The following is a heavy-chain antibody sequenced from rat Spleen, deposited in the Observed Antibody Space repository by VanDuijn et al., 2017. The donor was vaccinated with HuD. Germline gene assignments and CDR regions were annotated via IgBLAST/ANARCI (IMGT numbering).Heavy chain of an antibody. D-gene: IGHD1-11*01. J-gene: IGHJ3*01. CDR3: ARERGGVFAY. CDR1: GFSLTTYS. V-gene: IGHV2-34*01. CDR2: MWYDGDT. Sequence: QVQLKESGPGLVQPSETLSLTCNVSGFSLTTYSVSWVRQPSGKGFEWMGKMWYDGDTAYNSALKSRLSISRDTSKSQVYLKMNSLQTEDTATYYCARERGGVFAYWGQGTLVTVSS.